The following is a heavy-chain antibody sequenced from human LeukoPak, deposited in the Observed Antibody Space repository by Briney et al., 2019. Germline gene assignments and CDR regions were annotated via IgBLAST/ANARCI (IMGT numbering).Heavy chain of an antibody. V-gene: IGHV3-30*18. CDR2: ISYDGSNK. J-gene: IGHJ4*02. CDR3: ANWVGARTAFDY. D-gene: IGHD1-26*01. CDR1: GFTFSSYG. Sequence: GGSLRLSCAASGFTFSSYGMHWVRQAPGKGLEWVAVISYDGSNKYYADSVKGRFTISRDNSKNTLYLQMNSLRAEDTAVYYCANWVGARTAFDYWGQGTLVTVSS.